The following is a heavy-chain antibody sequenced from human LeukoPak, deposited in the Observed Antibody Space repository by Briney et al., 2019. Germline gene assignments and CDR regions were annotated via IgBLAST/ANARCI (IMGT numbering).Heavy chain of an antibody. CDR3: ARYSSSSD. D-gene: IGHD6-6*01. CDR2: ISYDGSNK. CDR1: GFTFSGSG. J-gene: IGHJ4*02. Sequence: GGSLRLSCAASGFTFSGSGMHWVRQAPGKGLEWVAVISYDGSNKYYADSVKGRFTFSRDNSKNTLYLQMSSLRAEDTAVYCCARYSSSSDWGQGTLVTVSS. V-gene: IGHV3-30*03.